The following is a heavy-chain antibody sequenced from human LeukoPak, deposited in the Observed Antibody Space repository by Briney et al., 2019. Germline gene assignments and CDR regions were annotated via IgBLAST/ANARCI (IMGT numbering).Heavy chain of an antibody. Sequence: GGSLRLSCAASGLTFSSYWMHWVRQAPGKGLVWVSRINSDGSSTSYADSVKGRFTISRDNAKDTLYLQMNSLRAEDTAVYYCARRSSGSPPYYFGYWGQGTLVTVSS. CDR2: INSDGSST. D-gene: IGHD1-26*01. CDR1: GLTFSSYW. CDR3: ARRSSGSPPYYFGY. J-gene: IGHJ4*02. V-gene: IGHV3-74*01.